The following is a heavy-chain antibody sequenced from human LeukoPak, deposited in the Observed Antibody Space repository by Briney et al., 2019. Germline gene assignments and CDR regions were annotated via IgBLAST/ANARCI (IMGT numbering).Heavy chain of an antibody. J-gene: IGHJ5*02. CDR2: IIPIFGTA. Sequence: ASVKVSCKASGGTFSSYAISWVRQAPGQGLEWMGGIIPIFGTANYAQKFQGRVTITADESTSTAYMELSSLRSEDTAVYYCAGVGYSSGWYESGWFDPWGQGTLVTVSS. CDR1: GGTFSSYA. CDR3: AGVGYSSGWYESGWFDP. V-gene: IGHV1-69*13. D-gene: IGHD6-19*01.